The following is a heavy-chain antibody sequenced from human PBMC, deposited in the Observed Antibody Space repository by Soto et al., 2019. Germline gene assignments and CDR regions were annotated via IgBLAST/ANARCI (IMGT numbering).Heavy chain of an antibody. CDR1: GYTFTGYF. Sequence: PSVKVSCRASGYTFTGYFMHWVRQAPGQGLEWMGGINPNSGDTNYAQKFQGRVTMTRDTSINTASMDLSRLSSDDTAVYLCARVSIYYDITGALDXWGQGTLVTVSX. CDR3: ARVSIYYDITGALDX. D-gene: IGHD3-22*01. CDR2: INPNSGDT. V-gene: IGHV1-2*02. J-gene: IGHJ4*02.